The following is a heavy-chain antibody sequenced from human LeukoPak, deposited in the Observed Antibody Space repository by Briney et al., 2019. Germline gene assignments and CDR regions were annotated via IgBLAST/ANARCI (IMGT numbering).Heavy chain of an antibody. CDR3: AREGDASYYYYMDV. V-gene: IGHV3-30*04. D-gene: IGHD3-16*01. CDR1: GFTFSSFV. Sequence: GRSLRLSCAASGFTFSSFVMHWVRQAPGKGLEWVAVISYDGSNKYYADSVKGRFTISRDNSKNTLYLQMNSLRAEDTAIYYCAREGDASYYYYMDVWGKGTTVTVSS. J-gene: IGHJ6*03. CDR2: ISYDGSNK.